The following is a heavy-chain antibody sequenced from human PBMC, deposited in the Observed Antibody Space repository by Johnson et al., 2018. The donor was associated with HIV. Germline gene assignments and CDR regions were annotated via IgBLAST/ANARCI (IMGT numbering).Heavy chain of an antibody. J-gene: IGHJ3*02. CDR1: GFTFSSYA. Sequence: QVQLVESGGGVVQPGRSLRLSCAASGFTFSSYAMHWVRQAPGKGLEWVAVISYDGSNKYYADSVKGRFTISRDNSKNSLYLQMNRLRAEDTALYYCARGVGATTVAAFDIWGQGTMVTVSS. CDR3: ARGVGATTVAAFDI. D-gene: IGHD1-26*01. V-gene: IGHV3-30*04. CDR2: ISYDGSNK.